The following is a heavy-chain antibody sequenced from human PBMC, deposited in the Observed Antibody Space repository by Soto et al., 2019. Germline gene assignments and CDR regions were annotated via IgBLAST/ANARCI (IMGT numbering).Heavy chain of an antibody. Sequence: EVQLVESGGGVVRPGGSLRLSCAASGFTFDDYGMSWVRQAPGKGLEWVSGINWNGGSTGYADSVKGRFTISRDNAKNSLYLQMNSLRAEDTALYHCARDRAVCSSTCCNYWYFDLWGRGTLVTVSS. CDR1: GFTFDDYG. J-gene: IGHJ2*01. CDR3: ARDRAVCSSTCCNYWYFDL. CDR2: INWNGGST. V-gene: IGHV3-20*01. D-gene: IGHD2-2*01.